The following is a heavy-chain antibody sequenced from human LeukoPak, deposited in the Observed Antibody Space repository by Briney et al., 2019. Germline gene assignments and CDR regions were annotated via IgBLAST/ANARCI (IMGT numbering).Heavy chain of an antibody. CDR1: GFTFSSYA. J-gene: IGHJ3*02. CDR2: ISYDGSNK. D-gene: IGHD3-22*01. CDR3: AGGHSSGYYSNACDI. Sequence: PGGSLRLSCAASGFTFSSYAMHWVRQAPGKGLEWVAVISYDGSNKYYADSVKGRFTISRDNSKNTLYLQMNSLRAEDTAVYYCAGGHSSGYYSNACDIWGQGTMVTVSS. V-gene: IGHV3-30*01.